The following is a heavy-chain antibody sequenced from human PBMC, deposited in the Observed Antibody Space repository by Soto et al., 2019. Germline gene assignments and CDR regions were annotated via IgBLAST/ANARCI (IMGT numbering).Heavy chain of an antibody. D-gene: IGHD1-20*01. CDR2: MNPNSGNT. Sequence: ASVKVSCKASGYTFTSYDINWVRQATGQGLEWKGWMNPNSGNTGYAQKLKGRVTMTRNASISKAYMEMSSMRSKDTAVYYCAREVSGWFDPWGQGTLVTVSS. J-gene: IGHJ5*02. CDR1: GYTFTSYD. CDR3: AREVSGWFDP. V-gene: IGHV1-8*01.